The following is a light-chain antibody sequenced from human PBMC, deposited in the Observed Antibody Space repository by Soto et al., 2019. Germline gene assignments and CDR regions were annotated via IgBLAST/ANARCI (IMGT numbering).Light chain of an antibody. J-gene: IGKJ3*01. Sequence: EIVMTQSPGTLSVSPGERATLSCTASQRSNSNLAWYQQKPGQAPRLLIYSASTRATGIPARFSGSGSETEFTLNTRSQKYEDYADFYCQKYPMWPFPFGHGTKLTIK. V-gene: IGKV3D-15*01. CDR1: QRSNSN. CDR2: SAS. CDR3: QKYPMWPFP.